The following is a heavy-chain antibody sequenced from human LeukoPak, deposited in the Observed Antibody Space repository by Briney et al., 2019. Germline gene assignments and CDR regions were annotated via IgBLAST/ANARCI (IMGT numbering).Heavy chain of an antibody. CDR3: AKDGPSRQPVVPAAVDY. V-gene: IGHV3-30*18. D-gene: IGHD2-2*01. CDR1: GFTFSNYA. CDR2: MSYDGSKK. J-gene: IGHJ4*02. Sequence: GGSLRLSCAASGFTFSNYAMQWVRQAPGKGLEWVAIMSYDGSKKYYADSVKGRFIISRDNSKNTLYLQMNSLRAEDTAVYYCAKDGPSRQPVVPAAVDYWGQGTPVTVSS.